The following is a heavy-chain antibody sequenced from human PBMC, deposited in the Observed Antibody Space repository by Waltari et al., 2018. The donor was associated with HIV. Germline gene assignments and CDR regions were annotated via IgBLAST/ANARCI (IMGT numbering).Heavy chain of an antibody. CDR1: GFTFTDFY. D-gene: IGHD1-26*01. CDR3: VRHTGSYYRYDGMDV. CDR2: ISSGGGSI. V-gene: IGHV3-11*01. Sequence: QVQLVDSGGGLVKPGGSLRLSCTASGFTFTDFYISWVRQAPGKGLEWVSTISSGGGSISYTDSVKGRFTISRDNPNKSIYLQMNSLTAEDTAVYYCVRHTGSYYRYDGMDVWGQGTTVTVSS. J-gene: IGHJ6*02.